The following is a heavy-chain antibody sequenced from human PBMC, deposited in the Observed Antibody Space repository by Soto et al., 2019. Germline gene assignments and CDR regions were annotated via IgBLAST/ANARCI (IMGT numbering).Heavy chain of an antibody. CDR2: MFHSVRT. Sequence: XATLSLTFTVSGDSISSYFWTWIRQPPGKALEWIGYMFHSVRTNYNPSLTSRVTMSADTSNNQFSLTLTSVTAADTAVYYCAKAVKYYDSTGYDAFAVWGQGIMVTVSS. CDR1: GDSISSYF. D-gene: IGHD3-22*01. V-gene: IGHV4-59*01. J-gene: IGHJ3*01. CDR3: AKAVKYYDSTGYDAFAV.